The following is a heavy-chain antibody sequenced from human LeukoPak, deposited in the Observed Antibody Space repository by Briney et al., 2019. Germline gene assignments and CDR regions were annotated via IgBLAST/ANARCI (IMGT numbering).Heavy chain of an antibody. CDR1: GGSISSYY. CDR2: IYTSGST. Sequence: SETLSLTCTVSGGSISSYYWSWIRQPAGKGLEWIGRIYTSGSTNYNPSLKSRVTMSVDTSKNQFSLKLSSVTAADTAVYYCARDLGYCSSTSCRGVWFDPWGQGTLVTVSS. J-gene: IGHJ5*02. V-gene: IGHV4-4*07. D-gene: IGHD2-2*01. CDR3: ARDLGYCSSTSCRGVWFDP.